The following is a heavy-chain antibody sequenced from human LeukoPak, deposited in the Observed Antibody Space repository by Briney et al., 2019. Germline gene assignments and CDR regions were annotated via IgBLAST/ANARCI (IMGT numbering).Heavy chain of an antibody. Sequence: ASVKVSCKASGYTFTGYYMHWVRQAPGQGLEWMGWINPNSGGTNYAQKFQGRVTMTRDMSTSTVYMELSSLRSEDTAVYYCARTLSSGSSDYYYYYYMDVWGKGTTVTVSS. J-gene: IGHJ6*03. CDR3: ARTLSSGSSDYYYYYYMDV. V-gene: IGHV1-2*02. D-gene: IGHD6-19*01. CDR2: INPNSGGT. CDR1: GYTFTGYY.